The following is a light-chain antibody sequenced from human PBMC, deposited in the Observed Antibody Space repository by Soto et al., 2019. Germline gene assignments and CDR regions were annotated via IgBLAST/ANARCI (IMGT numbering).Light chain of an antibody. CDR3: QQYNNWPPIT. J-gene: IGKJ5*01. CDR1: QSVSSN. CDR2: GAS. V-gene: IGKV3-15*01. Sequence: EIVMAQSPATLSVSPGDRATLSCRASQSVSSNLAWYQQKPGQAPRLLIYGASTRATGIPARFSGSGSGTEFTLTIRSLQSEDFAVYYCQQYNNWPPITCGQGTRREIK.